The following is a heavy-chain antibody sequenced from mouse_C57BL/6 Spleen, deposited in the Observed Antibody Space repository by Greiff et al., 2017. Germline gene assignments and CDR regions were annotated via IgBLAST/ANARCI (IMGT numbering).Heavy chain of an antibody. CDR2: FYPGSGSI. V-gene: IGHV1-62-2*01. CDR1: GYTFTEYT. D-gene: IGHD1-1*01. J-gene: IGHJ2*01. Sequence: VKLVESGAELVKPGASVKLSCKASGYTFTEYTIHWVKQRSGQGLEWIGWFYPGSGSIKNNEKFKDKATLTAYKSSSTVYMELSRLTSEDSAVYFCARHGEGGITTVVSYFDYWGQGTTLTVSS. CDR3: ARHGEGGITTVVSYFDY.